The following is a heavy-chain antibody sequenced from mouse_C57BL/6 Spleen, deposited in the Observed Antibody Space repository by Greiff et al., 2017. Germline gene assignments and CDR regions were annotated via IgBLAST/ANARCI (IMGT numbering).Heavy chain of an antibody. CDR1: GYTFTSYW. D-gene: IGHD1-1*01. V-gene: IGHV1-53*01. Sequence: QVQLQQPGTELVKPGASVKLSCKASGYTFTSYWMPWVKQRPGQGLEWIGNINPSNGGTNYNEKCKSKATLTVDKSSSTAYMQLSSLTSEDSAVYYCASSGFITTVVEGAWFAYWGQGTLVTVSA. CDR2: INPSNGGT. J-gene: IGHJ3*01. CDR3: ASSGFITTVVEGAWFAY.